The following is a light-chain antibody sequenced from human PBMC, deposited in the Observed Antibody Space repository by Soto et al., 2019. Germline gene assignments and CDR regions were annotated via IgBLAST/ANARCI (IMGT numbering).Light chain of an antibody. Sequence: QPVLTQSPSASASLGASVKFTCTLSSGHSSYAIAWHQQQPEKGPRFLMKLNSDGSHNKGDGIPDRFSGSSSGAERYLTISSLQSEDEADYYCHTWAGTGFSVVFGRGTQLTVL. V-gene: IGLV4-69*01. J-gene: IGLJ2*01. CDR1: SGHSSYA. CDR2: LNSDGSH. CDR3: HTWAGTGFSVV.